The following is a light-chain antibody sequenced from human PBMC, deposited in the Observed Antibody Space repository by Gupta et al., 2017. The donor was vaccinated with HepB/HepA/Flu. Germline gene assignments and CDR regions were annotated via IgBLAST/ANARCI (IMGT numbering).Light chain of an antibody. CDR2: GAS. CDR1: QSVSSSY. V-gene: IGKV3-20*01. CDR3: QQYGSSPWT. J-gene: IGKJ1*01. Sequence: DIVLPPSPGPLSLSPGERATLSCRARQSVSSSYLAWYQQKPGQAPRLLIYGASSRATDIPARFSGSGSGTDFTLTISRLEPEDFAVYYCQQYGSSPWTFGQGTKVEIK.